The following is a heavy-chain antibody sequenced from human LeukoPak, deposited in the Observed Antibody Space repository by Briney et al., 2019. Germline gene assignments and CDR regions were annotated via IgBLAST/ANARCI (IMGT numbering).Heavy chain of an antibody. CDR2: IWYDGSNK. V-gene: IGHV3-33*06. Sequence: PGRSLRLSCAASGFTFSSYGMHLVRQAPGKGLEWVAVIWYDGSNKYYADSVKGRVTISRDNSKKTLYLQMNSLRAEDTAVYYCAKVGRGGPTGTDSSFDYWGQGTLVTVSS. D-gene: IGHD1-1*01. CDR3: AKVGRGGPTGTDSSFDY. CDR1: GFTFSSYG. J-gene: IGHJ4*02.